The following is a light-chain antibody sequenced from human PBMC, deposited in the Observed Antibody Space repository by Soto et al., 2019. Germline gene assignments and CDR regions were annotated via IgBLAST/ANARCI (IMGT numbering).Light chain of an antibody. CDR1: QSVSSY. Sequence: IVLTQSRATLALSPGERATLSCRASQSVSSYLAWYQQKPGQAPRLLIYDASNRATGIPARFSGSGSGTDFTLTINSLEPEDFGVYYCQQYSDWWTFGQGTKVDIK. CDR2: DAS. V-gene: IGKV3-11*01. CDR3: QQYSDWWT. J-gene: IGKJ1*01.